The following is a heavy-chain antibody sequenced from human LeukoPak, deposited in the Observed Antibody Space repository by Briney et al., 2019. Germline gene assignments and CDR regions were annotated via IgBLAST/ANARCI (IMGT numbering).Heavy chain of an antibody. D-gene: IGHD2-15*01. V-gene: IGHV4-39*07. CDR1: GGSISSSNYY. CDR2: FYYSGST. J-gene: IGHJ4*02. Sequence: SETLSLTCTVSGGSISSSNYYWGWIRQPPGKGLEWIGTFYYSGSTYYNPSLKSRVTVSVDTSKNQFSLKLSSVTAADTAVYYCARAELGGLIIDYWGQGTLVTVSS. CDR3: ARAELGGLIIDY.